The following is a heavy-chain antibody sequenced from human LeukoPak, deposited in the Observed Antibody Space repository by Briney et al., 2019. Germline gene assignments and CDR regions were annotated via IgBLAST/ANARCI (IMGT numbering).Heavy chain of an antibody. V-gene: IGHV4-61*02. J-gene: IGHJ4*02. Sequence: SETLSLTCTVSGYSISSGSYYWSWIRQPAGKGLEWIGRIYTGGSTNYSPSLKSRVTILVDTSKNQFSLKLSSVTAADTAVYYCAIESQDFYSRSFNYWGQGTLVTVSS. CDR3: AIESQDFYSRSFNY. CDR2: IYTGGST. CDR1: GYSISSGSYY. D-gene: IGHD6-13*01.